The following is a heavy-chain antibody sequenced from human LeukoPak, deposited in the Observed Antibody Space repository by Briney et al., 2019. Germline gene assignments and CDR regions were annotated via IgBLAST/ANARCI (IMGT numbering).Heavy chain of an antibody. CDR2: ISYDGSNK. V-gene: IGHV3-30*18. J-gene: IGHJ4*02. CDR1: GFTFSSYG. D-gene: IGHD6-13*01. CDR3: AKDMYSSSWYYFDY. Sequence: LTGGSLRLSCAASGFTFSSYGMHWVRQAPGKGLEWVAVISYDGSNKYYADSVKGRFTISRGNSKNTLYLQMNSLRAEDTAVYYCAKDMYSSSWYYFDYWGQGTLVTVSS.